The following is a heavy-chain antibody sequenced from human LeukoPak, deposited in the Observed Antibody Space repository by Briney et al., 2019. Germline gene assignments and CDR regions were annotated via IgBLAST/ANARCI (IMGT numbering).Heavy chain of an antibody. V-gene: IGHV4-39*01. CDR2: IYYSGST. CDR3: ARQSKGGDFDL. CDR1: GGSISSSSYY. D-gene: IGHD1-26*01. J-gene: IGHJ2*01. Sequence: PSETLSLTCTVSGGSISSSSYYWGWIRQPPGEGLEWIGSIYYSGSTYYNPSLKSRVTISVDTSKNQFSLKLSSVTAADTAVYYCARQSKGGDFDLWGRGTLVTVSS.